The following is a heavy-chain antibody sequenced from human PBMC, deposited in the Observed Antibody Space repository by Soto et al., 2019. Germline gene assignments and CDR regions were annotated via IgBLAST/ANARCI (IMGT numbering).Heavy chain of an antibody. J-gene: IGHJ6*02. CDR3: AREPGIAADYGMDV. CDR2: IKRDGSEK. D-gene: IGHD6-13*01. Sequence: GGSLRLSCAASGFTFSSYWMSWVRQAPGKGLEWVANIKRDGSEKYYVDSVKGRFTISRDNAKNSLYLQMNSLRAEDTAVYYCAREPGIAADYGMDVWGQGTTVTVSS. CDR1: GFTFSSYW. V-gene: IGHV3-7*01.